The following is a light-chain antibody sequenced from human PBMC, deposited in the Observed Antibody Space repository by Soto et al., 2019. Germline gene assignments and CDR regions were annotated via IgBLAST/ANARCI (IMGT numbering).Light chain of an antibody. V-gene: IGKV1-5*01. CDR2: DAS. Sequence: IQMTQSPSTLSASVGDIVSITCRASQNIDKWLAWYQQKPQKAPKLLIFDASTLESGVPSRFSGSGSGTEFTLTISSLQPEDFATYYCQQSYSTFWTFGQGTKVDI. J-gene: IGKJ1*01. CDR1: QNIDKW. CDR3: QQSYSTFWT.